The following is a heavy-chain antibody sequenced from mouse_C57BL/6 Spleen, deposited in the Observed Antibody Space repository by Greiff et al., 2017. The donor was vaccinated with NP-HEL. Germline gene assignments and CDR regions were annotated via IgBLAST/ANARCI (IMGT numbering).Heavy chain of an antibody. CDR1: GFTFSSYT. CDR2: ISGGGGNT. D-gene: IGHD2-4*01. V-gene: IGHV5-9*01. J-gene: IGHJ3*01. Sequence: EVMLVESGGGLVKPGGSLKLSCAASGFTFSSYTMSWVRQTPEKRLEWVATISGGGGNTYYPDSVKGRFTISRDNAKNTLYLQMSSLRSEDTALYYCARHTTMTAWFAYWGQGTLVTVSA. CDR3: ARHTTMTAWFAY.